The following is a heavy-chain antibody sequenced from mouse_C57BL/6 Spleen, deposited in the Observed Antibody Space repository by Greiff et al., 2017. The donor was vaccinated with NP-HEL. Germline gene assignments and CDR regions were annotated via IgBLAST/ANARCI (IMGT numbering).Heavy chain of an antibody. CDR1: GYAFSSSW. CDR2: IYPGDGDT. Sequence: VKVVESGPELVKPGASVKISCKASGYAFSSSWMNWVKQRPGKGLEWIGRIYPGDGDTNYNGKFKGKATLTADKSSSTAYMQLSSLTSEDSAVYFCARSRYYYGSSYDYAMDYWGQGTSVTVSS. V-gene: IGHV1-82*01. D-gene: IGHD1-1*01. J-gene: IGHJ4*01. CDR3: ARSRYYYGSSYDYAMDY.